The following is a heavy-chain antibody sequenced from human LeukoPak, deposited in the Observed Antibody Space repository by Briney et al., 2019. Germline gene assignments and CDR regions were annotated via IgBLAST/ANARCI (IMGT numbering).Heavy chain of an antibody. CDR2: IRYDGSDK. CDR1: GFTFSSYG. CDR3: ARDKRENGVFDY. V-gene: IGHV3-30*02. D-gene: IGHD2-8*01. J-gene: IGHJ4*02. Sequence: TGGSLRLSCAASGFTFSSYGMHWVRQAPGKGLEWMTFIRYDGSDKYYADSVKGRFTISRDNSKNTLYLQMNSLRAEDTAVYYCARDKRENGVFDYWGQGTLVTVSS.